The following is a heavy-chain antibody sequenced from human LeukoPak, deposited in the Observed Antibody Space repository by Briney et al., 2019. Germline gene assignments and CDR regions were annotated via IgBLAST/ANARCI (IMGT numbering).Heavy chain of an antibody. D-gene: IGHD5-12*01. CDR1: GGSFSGYY. CDR2: INHSGST. J-gene: IGHJ6*03. Sequence: SETLSLTCAVYGGSFSGYYWSWIRQPPGKGLEWIGEINHSGSTNYNPSLKSRVTISVDTSKNQFSLKLSSVTAADTAVYYCARTGYSGRRESYMDVWGKGTTVTISS. CDR3: ARTGYSGRRESYMDV. V-gene: IGHV4-34*01.